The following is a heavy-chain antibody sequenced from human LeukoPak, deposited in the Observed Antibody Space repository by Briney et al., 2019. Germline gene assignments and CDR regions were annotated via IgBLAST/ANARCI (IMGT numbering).Heavy chain of an antibody. Sequence: GGSLRLSCAASGFTFSNYWMTWVRQAPGKGLEWVANVNQDGSERYYVNSVRGRFTISRDNAKNSLDLQMNSLRAEDTALYFCAKANAMDVWGQGTTVTVSS. CDR3: AKANAMDV. CDR2: VNQDGSER. J-gene: IGHJ6*02. V-gene: IGHV3-7*01. CDR1: GFTFSNYW.